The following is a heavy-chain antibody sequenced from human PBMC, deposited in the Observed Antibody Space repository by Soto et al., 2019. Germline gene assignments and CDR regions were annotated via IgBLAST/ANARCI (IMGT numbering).Heavy chain of an antibody. CDR1: GYTFSNYG. J-gene: IGHJ4*02. CDR3: ASRAGQLPYYFDY. D-gene: IGHD6-6*01. CDR2: ISASKGNT. Sequence: QVQLVQSGAEVKKPGASVMISCKATGYTFSNYGFTWLRQAPGQGLEWMGWISASKGNTDFAQKFQGGVTLSRDTSTSTAYLELRSLKSDDMAVYYCASRAGQLPYYFDYWGQGTQVAVS. V-gene: IGHV1-18*03.